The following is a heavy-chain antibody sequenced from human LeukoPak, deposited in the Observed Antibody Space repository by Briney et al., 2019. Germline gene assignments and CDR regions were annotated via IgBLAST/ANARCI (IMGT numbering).Heavy chain of an antibody. V-gene: IGHV3-23*01. J-gene: IGHJ4*02. CDR2: ISHSSSGT. CDR1: GFTFSSYA. CDR3: AKDVDGYNSALGY. D-gene: IGHD5-24*01. Sequence: PGGSLRLSCAGSGFTFSSYAMSWVRQAPGKGLEWVSAISHSSSGTYYTDSVKGRFTISRDNSKNTLYLQMNSLRAEDTAVYYCAKDVDGYNSALGYWGQGTLVTVSS.